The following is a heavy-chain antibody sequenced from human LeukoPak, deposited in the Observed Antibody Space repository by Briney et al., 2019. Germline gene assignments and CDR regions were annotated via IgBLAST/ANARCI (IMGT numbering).Heavy chain of an antibody. Sequence: GGSLRLSCAASGFTLSSYGMHWVRQAPGKGLEWVAVISYDGSNKYYADSVKGRFTISRDNSKNTLYLQMNSLRAEDTAVYYCAKDPGAYRGGDCPYYFDYWGQGTLVTVSS. J-gene: IGHJ4*02. CDR2: ISYDGSNK. D-gene: IGHD2-21*02. V-gene: IGHV3-30*18. CDR3: AKDPGAYRGGDCPYYFDY. CDR1: GFTLSSYG.